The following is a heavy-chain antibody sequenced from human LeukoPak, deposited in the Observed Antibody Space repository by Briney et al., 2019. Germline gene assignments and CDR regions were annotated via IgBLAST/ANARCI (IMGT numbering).Heavy chain of an antibody. V-gene: IGHV5-51*01. CDR2: IYPGDSDT. J-gene: IGHJ4*02. CDR3: ARRTYYYDSSGYYLGYYFDY. D-gene: IGHD3-22*01. CDR1: RYSFTSYW. Sequence: GESLKISCKGSRYSFTSYWIGWVRQMPGKGLEWMGIIYPGDSDTRYSPSFQGQVTISADKSISTAYLQWSSLKASDTAMYYCARRTYYYDSSGYYLGYYFDYWGQGTLVTVSS.